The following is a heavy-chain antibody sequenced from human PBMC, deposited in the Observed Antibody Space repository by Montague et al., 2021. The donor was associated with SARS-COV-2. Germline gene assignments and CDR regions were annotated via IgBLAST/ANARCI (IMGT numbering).Heavy chain of an antibody. CDR2: ISGGNSFI. CDR1: GFSFSTYT. Sequence: SLRLSCAASGFSFSTYTMNWVRQAPGKGLEWVSSISGGNSFIYYADSVKGRFTISRDSAKTSLYLLMNSLRAEDTALYYCARDSPPHTVPGLLDNWGQGTLVTVSS. CDR3: ARDSPPHTVPGLLDN. D-gene: IGHD3-10*01. J-gene: IGHJ4*02. V-gene: IGHV3-21*01.